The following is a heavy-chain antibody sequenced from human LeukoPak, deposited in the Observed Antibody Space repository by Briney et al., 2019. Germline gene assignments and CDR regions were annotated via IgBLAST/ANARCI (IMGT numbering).Heavy chain of an antibody. J-gene: IGHJ5*02. CDR1: GFTFDDYA. Sequence: QSGGSLTLSCAASGFTFDDYAMHWVRQAPGKGLEWVSGISWNSGSIGYAGSVKGRFTISRDNAKNSLYLQMNSLRAEDTALYYWANLGGAWGQGTLVTVSS. D-gene: IGHD1-26*01. CDR2: ISWNSGSI. V-gene: IGHV3-9*01. CDR3: ANLGGA.